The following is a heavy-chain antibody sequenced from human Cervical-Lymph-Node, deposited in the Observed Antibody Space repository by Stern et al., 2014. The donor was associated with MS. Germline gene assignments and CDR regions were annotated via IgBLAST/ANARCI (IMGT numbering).Heavy chain of an antibody. V-gene: IGHV1-18*01. CDR1: GYTLLNYG. D-gene: IGHD6-13*01. CDR3: ARPHPYSSSWYGMDV. Sequence: VQLVESGAEVKKPGASVKVSCRASGYTLLNYGLSWVRQAPGQGLEWMGWISAYNGNTNYAQKFQGRVTMTTDTSATTAYMELRSLRSDDTAVYYCARPHPYSSSWYGMDVWGQGTTVTVSS. J-gene: IGHJ6*02. CDR2: ISAYNGNT.